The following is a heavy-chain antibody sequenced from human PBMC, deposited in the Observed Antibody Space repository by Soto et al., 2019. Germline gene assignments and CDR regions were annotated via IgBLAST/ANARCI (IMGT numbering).Heavy chain of an antibody. CDR2: ISYDGSNK. CDR1: GFTFSSYG. J-gene: IGHJ6*02. Sequence: GGSLRLSCAASGFTFSSYGMHWVRQAPGKGLEWVAVISYDGSNKYYADSGKGRFTISRDNSKNTLYLQMNSLRAEDTAVYYCAKTPSYSSGWYGNGMDVWGQGTTVTVSS. D-gene: IGHD6-19*01. V-gene: IGHV3-30*18. CDR3: AKTPSYSSGWYGNGMDV.